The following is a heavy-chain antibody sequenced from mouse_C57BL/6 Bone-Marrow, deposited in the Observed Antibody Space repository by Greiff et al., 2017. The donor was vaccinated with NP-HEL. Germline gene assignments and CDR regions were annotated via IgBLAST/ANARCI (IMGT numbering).Heavy chain of an antibody. D-gene: IGHD2-2*01. CDR1: GFTFSSYA. CDR3: ARGWLFPAWFAY. CDR2: ISDGGSYT. J-gene: IGHJ3*01. V-gene: IGHV5-4*03. Sequence: EVKLVESGGGLVKPGGSLKLSCAASGFTFSSYAMSWVRQTPEKRLEWVATISDGGSYTYYPDNVKGGFTISRDNAKNNLYLQMSHLKSEDTAMYYCARGWLFPAWFAYWGQGTLVTVSA.